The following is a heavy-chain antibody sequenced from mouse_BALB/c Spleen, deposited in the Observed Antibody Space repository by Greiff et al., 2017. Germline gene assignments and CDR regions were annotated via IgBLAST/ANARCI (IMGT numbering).Heavy chain of an antibody. V-gene: IGHV5-17*02. Sequence: EVKLVESGGGLVQPGGSRKLSCAASGFTFSSFGMHWVRQAPEKGLEWVAYISSGSSTIYYADTVKGRFTISRDNPKNTLFLQMTSLRSEDTAMYYCARDYGNYVRYYFDYWGQGTTLTVSS. CDR3: ARDYGNYVRYYFDY. J-gene: IGHJ2*01. CDR1: GFTFSSFG. D-gene: IGHD2-1*01. CDR2: ISSGSSTI.